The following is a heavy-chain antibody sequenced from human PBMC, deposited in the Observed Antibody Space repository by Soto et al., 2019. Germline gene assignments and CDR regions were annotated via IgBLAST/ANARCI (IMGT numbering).Heavy chain of an antibody. Sequence: EVQLLESGGGLVQPGGSLRLSCAASGFTFSSYAMSWVRQAPGKGLEWVSAISGRGGSTYHADPAKGRFTISRDNSKNTHYLQMNSLRAENTAVYYCAKDHGSNSSDYYGSPMKCGQRILNWFGPWGQGTLGTGFS. CDR2: ISGRGGST. V-gene: IGHV3-23*01. CDR3: AKDHGSNSSDYYGSPMKCGQRILNWFGP. D-gene: IGHD3-22*01. J-gene: IGHJ5*02. CDR1: GFTFSSYA.